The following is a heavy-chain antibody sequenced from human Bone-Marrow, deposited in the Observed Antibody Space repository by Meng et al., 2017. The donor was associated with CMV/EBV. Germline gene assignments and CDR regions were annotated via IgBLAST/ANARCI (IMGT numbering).Heavy chain of an antibody. D-gene: IGHD5-12*01. CDR1: GFTFTGSD. CDR3: TRHTSEFGYSDYGPKGY. V-gene: IGHV3-73*01. J-gene: IGHJ4*02. Sequence: GESLKISCAASGFTFTGSDVHWVRQASGKGLEWVGRIRTKHNNYATTYGASVKGRFSMSRDDSKNTAYLQMNSLKTEDTAVYYCTRHTSEFGYSDYGPKGYWGQGTQVTVS. CDR2: IRTKHNNYAT.